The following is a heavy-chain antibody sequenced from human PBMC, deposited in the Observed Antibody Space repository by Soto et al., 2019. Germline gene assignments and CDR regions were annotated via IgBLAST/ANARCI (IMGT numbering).Heavy chain of an antibody. Sequence: QVQLVQSGAEVKKPGSSVKVSCKSSGDTFISYAISWVRQAPGQGLEWMGGVVPMFGIPNYAQKFQGRVTILADEPTSTAYLELSSLPTEDTAVYYCALDCTTVQTVMVGQYFYGMDVWCQGTTLSVSS. D-gene: IGHD5-18*01. CDR3: ALDCTTVQTVMVGQYFYGMDV. V-gene: IGHV1-69*12. J-gene: IGHJ6*02. CDR1: GDTFISYA. CDR2: VVPMFGIP.